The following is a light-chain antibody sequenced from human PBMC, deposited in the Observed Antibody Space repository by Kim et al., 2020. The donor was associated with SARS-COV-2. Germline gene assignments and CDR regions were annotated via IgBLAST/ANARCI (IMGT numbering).Light chain of an antibody. Sequence: ASVGDRVTITCRASQSIRTSLAWYQQKSGKAPKLLIYRASTLESGVPSRFSGSGSGPEFTLTISSLYPDDFATYYCQQYDIFPWTFGRGTKVDIK. CDR2: RAS. V-gene: IGKV1-5*03. J-gene: IGKJ1*01. CDR1: QSIRTS. CDR3: QQYDIFPWT.